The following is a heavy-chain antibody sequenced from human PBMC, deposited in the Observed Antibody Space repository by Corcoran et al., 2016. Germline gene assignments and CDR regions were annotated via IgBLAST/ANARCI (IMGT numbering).Heavy chain of an antibody. Sequence: QVQLVQSGAEVKKPGSSVKVSCKASGGSCSSYAISWVRQAPGQGLEWMGGIIPIFGTTNYAQKFQGRVTITADESTGTAYMELSSLRSEDTAVYYCARKDKAMVKDYYYYGMDVWGQGTTVTVSS. CDR3: ARKDKAMVKDYYYYGMDV. V-gene: IGHV1-69*01. CDR1: GGSCSSYA. D-gene: IGHD5-18*01. J-gene: IGHJ6*02. CDR2: IIPIFGTT.